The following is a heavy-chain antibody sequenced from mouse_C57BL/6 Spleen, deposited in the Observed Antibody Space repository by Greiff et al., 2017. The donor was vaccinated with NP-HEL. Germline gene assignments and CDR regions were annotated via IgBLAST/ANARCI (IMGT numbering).Heavy chain of an antibody. J-gene: IGHJ4*01. V-gene: IGHV1-81*01. CDR2: IYPRSGNT. D-gene: IGHD2-3*01. CDR3: ASSGDGYPYYAMDY. CDR1: GYTFTSYG. Sequence: QVQLKQSGAELARPGASVKLSCKASGYTFTSYGISWVKQRTGQGLEWIGEIYPRSGNTYYNEKFKGKATLTADKSSSTAYMELRSLTSEDSAVYFCASSGDGYPYYAMDYWGQGTSVTVSS.